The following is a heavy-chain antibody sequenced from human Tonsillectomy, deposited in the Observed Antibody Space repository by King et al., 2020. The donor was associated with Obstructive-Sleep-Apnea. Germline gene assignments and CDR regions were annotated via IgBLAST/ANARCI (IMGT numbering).Heavy chain of an antibody. J-gene: IGHJ5*02. V-gene: IGHV3-49*03. CDR3: AGGLGYLSGVSCFWPMYNWFDP. CDR2: IRSNAYGATT. CDR1: GFTFGGYA. D-gene: IGHD2-15*01. Sequence: QLVQSGGGLVQPGRSLRLSCAASGFTFGGYAMSWFRQAPGKGLEWVGFIRSNAYGATTEYAASVKGRFNISRDDSKSIAYLQMNSLKTEDTAVYYCAGGLGYLSGVSCFWPMYNWFDPWGQGTLVTVSS.